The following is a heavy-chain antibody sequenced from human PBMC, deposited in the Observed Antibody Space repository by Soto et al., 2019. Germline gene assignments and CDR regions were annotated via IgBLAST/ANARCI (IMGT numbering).Heavy chain of an antibody. Sequence: ASVKVSCQTSVYSFLKYGLHWVRQAPGQRLEWMGWSNPGKDDTKESQKFKGRVTITGDTSANTAYMELSSLRSEDSAVFYWVRTDCSSTSCYNYYYYGMNAWGQGTTVTVSS. CDR2: SNPGKDDT. D-gene: IGHD2-2*01. CDR1: VYSFLKYG. J-gene: IGHJ6*02. CDR3: VRTDCSSTSCYNYYYYGMNA. V-gene: IGHV1-3*01.